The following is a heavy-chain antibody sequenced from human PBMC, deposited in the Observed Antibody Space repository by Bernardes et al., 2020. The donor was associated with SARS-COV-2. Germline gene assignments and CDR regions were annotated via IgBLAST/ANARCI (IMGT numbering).Heavy chain of an antibody. Sequence: GGSLRLSCGASGFTFDDYGMGWVRQAPGKGPEWVSSLNWNGDYTDYAASVKGRFTISRDNARNSLFLQMNSLTVGDTAFYYCVRQLAFCRPSGCSRIPNVFDSWGRGILFTVSS. CDR1: GFTFDDYG. D-gene: IGHD3-3*02. V-gene: IGHV3-20*04. J-gene: IGHJ4*02. CDR3: VRQLAFCRPSGCSRIPNVFDS. CDR2: LNWNGDYT.